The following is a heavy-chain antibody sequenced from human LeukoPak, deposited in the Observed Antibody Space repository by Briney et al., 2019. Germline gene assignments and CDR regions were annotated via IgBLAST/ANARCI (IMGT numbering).Heavy chain of an antibody. CDR1: GVSITSVNW. J-gene: IGHJ4*02. CDR3: WHSGYESGLDY. V-gene: IGHV4-4*02. Sequence: SGTLSLTCGVSGVSITSVNWWCWVRQPPGKGLEWIGEIYHSGSINYNPSLKSRVTISVDKSKNQFSLKLNSVTAADTAVYYCWHSGYESGLDYWGQGTLVTVSS. CDR2: IYHSGSI. D-gene: IGHD5-12*01.